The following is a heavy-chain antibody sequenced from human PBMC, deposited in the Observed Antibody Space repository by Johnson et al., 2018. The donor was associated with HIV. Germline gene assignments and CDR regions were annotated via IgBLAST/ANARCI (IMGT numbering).Heavy chain of an antibody. J-gene: IGHJ3*02. CDR2: ISSSGGTK. V-gene: IGHV3-11*04. CDR3: ARDGGRGDFDI. D-gene: IGHD3-16*01. CDR1: GFTFSDYY. Sequence: QVQLVESGGGVVQPGRSLRLSCTASGFTFSDYYMTWIRQAPGKGLDWVSYISSSGGTKYYADSVKGRFTISRDNAKKSLYLQMHSLGVDDTAVYYCARDGGRGDFDIWGHGTRVSVSS.